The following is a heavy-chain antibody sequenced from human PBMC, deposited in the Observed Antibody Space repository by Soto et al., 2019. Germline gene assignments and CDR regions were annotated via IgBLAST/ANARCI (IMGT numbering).Heavy chain of an antibody. J-gene: IGHJ6*02. D-gene: IGHD6-6*01. CDR1: GFTFSSYW. CDR2: INSDGSST. Sequence: GGSLRLSCAASGFTFSSYWMHWVRQAPGKGLVWVSRINSDGSSTSYADSVKGRFTISRDNAKNTLYLQMNSLRAEDPAVYYCARDRRIAARRPTDYYYYYGMDVWGQGTTVTVSS. V-gene: IGHV3-74*01. CDR3: ARDRRIAARRPTDYYYYYGMDV.